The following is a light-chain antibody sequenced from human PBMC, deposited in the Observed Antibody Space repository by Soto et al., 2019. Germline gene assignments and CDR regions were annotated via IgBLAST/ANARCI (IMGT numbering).Light chain of an antibody. CDR2: RNS. Sequence: QLVLTQPPSVSGAPGQRVTISCTGSSSNIGAGYDVHWYQQLPGTAPKLLIYRNSNRPSGVPDRFSGSKSGTSASLAITGLQAEDEADYSCQSYDSSLSGSVFGGGTKLTVL. CDR1: SSNIGAGYD. CDR3: QSYDSSLSGSV. J-gene: IGLJ3*02. V-gene: IGLV1-40*01.